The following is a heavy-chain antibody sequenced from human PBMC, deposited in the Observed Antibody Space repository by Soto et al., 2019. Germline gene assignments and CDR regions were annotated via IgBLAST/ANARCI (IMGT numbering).Heavy chain of an antibody. Sequence: QVHLVQSGAEVKKPGASVKVSCQGSGYAFTTYGITWVRQAPGQGLEWMGWISAHKGNTNYAQKRQGRVTVTRDTSTSTAYMELRSRRHDDTAVYYCARGRYGDYWGQGALVTVSS. D-gene: IGHD1-1*01. V-gene: IGHV1-18*01. J-gene: IGHJ4*02. CDR3: ARGRYGDY. CDR1: GYAFTTYG. CDR2: ISAHKGNT.